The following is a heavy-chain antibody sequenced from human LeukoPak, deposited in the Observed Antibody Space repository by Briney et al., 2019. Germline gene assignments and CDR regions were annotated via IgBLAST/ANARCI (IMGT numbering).Heavy chain of an antibody. D-gene: IGHD6-19*01. CDR2: INWSGDST. CDR1: GFTFDNFA. CDR3: ARDFYLGRIAVAGIFDY. V-gene: IGHV3-20*04. Sequence: GGSLRLSCTASGFTFDNFAMHWVRQAPGKGLEWVSGINWSGDSTGYADSVKGRFTISRDNAKNSLYLQMKSLRAEDTALYYCARDFYLGRIAVAGIFDYWGQGTPVTVSS. J-gene: IGHJ4*02.